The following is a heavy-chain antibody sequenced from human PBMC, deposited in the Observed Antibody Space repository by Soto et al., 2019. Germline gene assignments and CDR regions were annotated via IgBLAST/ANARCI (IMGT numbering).Heavy chain of an antibody. CDR2: IYHSGST. D-gene: IGHD6-19*01. V-gene: IGHV4-4*02. J-gene: IGHJ4*02. CDR3: ARDRAVSARGSFDY. Sequence: QVQLQESGPGLVEPSGPLSLTCAVSGGSVSSTNWWSWVRQPPGKGLEWIGEIYHSGSTNYNPSLKSRVTISVDKSKSQFSLRLSSVTAADTAVYFCARDRAVSARGSFDYWGQGPLVTVSS. CDR1: GGSVSSTNW.